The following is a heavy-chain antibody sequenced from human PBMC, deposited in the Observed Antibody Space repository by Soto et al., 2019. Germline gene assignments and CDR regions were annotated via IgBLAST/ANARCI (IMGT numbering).Heavy chain of an antibody. D-gene: IGHD6-6*01. CDR3: ARARPGSSLGNRYYGMDV. Sequence: EVQLSESGGGLVQPGGSLRLSCAAPGFTFGSYWMHWVRQAPGKGLVWVSHISLDGSRTTYADSVKGRFTISRDNAKNTLYLLMNRLRAEDTAVYYCARARPGSSLGNRYYGMDVWGQGTTVTVSS. V-gene: IGHV3-74*01. CDR2: ISLDGSRT. CDR1: GFTFGSYW. J-gene: IGHJ6*02.